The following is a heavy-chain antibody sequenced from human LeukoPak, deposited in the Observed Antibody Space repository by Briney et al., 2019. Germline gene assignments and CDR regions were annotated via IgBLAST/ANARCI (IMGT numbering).Heavy chain of an antibody. V-gene: IGHV1-2*02. CDR2: INPNSGGT. CDR3: ARELDAADY. Sequence: GASVKVSCKASGGTFSSYAISWVRQAPGQGLEWMGWINPNSGGTNYAQKFQGRVTMTRDTSISTAYMELSRLRSDDTAVYYCARELDAADYWGQGTLVTVSS. D-gene: IGHD6-25*01. CDR1: GGTFSSYA. J-gene: IGHJ4*02.